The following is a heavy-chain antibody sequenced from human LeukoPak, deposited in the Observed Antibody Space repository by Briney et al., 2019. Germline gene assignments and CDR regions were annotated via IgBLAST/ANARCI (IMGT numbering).Heavy chain of an antibody. CDR2: IYPGDSDT. CDR3: ARQETTSKDIVVVPSFDY. Sequence: GESLKISCKGSGYNFTNYWIAWVRQMPGKGLEWMGIIYPGDSDTRYSPSFQGQVTISADKSISTAYLQWSSLKASDTAMYYCARQETTSKDIVVVPSFDYWGQGTLVTVSS. V-gene: IGHV5-51*01. J-gene: IGHJ4*02. D-gene: IGHD2-2*01. CDR1: GYNFTNYW.